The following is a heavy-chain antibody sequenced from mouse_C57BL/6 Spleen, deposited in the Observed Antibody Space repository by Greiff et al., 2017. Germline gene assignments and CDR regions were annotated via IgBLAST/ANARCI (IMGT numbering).Heavy chain of an antibody. CDR3: ARRTTVVATEYFDV. J-gene: IGHJ1*03. CDR1: GYAFTNYL. D-gene: IGHD1-1*01. V-gene: IGHV1-54*01. CDR2: INPGSGGT. Sequence: VQLQESGAELVRPGTSVKVSCKASGYAFTNYLIEWVKQRPGQGLEWIGVINPGSGGTNYNEKFKGKATLTADKSSSTAYMQLSSLTSEDSAVYFCARRTTVVATEYFDVWGTGTTVTVSS.